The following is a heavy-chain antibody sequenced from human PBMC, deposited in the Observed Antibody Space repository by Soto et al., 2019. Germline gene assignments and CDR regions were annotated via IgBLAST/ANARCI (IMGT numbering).Heavy chain of an antibody. Sequence: SGTLSPTCPVSGGSLSSYYLGWVRQPPGKGLEWIGYIYYSGSTNYNPSLKSRVTISVDTSKNQFSLKLSSVTAADTAVYYCASALRFLEFDYWGQGTLVTVSS. CDR2: IYYSGST. J-gene: IGHJ4*02. D-gene: IGHD3-3*01. V-gene: IGHV4-59*01. CDR1: GGSLSSYY. CDR3: ASALRFLEFDY.